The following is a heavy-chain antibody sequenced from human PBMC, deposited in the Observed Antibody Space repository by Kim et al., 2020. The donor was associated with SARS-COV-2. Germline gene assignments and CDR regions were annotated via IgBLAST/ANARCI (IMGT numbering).Heavy chain of an antibody. J-gene: IGHJ4*02. CDR2: INHSGST. D-gene: IGHD3-9*01. V-gene: IGHV4-34*01. CDR1: GGSFSGYY. CDR3: ARGGQKYDILTGYKY. Sequence: SETLSLTCAVYGGSFSGYYWSWIRQPPGKGLEWIGEINHSGSTNYNPSLKSRVTISVDTSKNQFSLKLSSVTAADTAVYYCARGGQKYDILTGYKYWGQGTLVTVSS.